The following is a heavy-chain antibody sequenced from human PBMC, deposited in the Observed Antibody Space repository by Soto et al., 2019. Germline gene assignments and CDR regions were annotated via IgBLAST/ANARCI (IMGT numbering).Heavy chain of an antibody. D-gene: IGHD3-9*01. Sequence: SVKVSCKASGGTFSSYTISWVRQAPGQGLEWMGRIIPILGIANYAQKFQGRVTITADKSTSTAYMELSSLRSEDTAVYYCARGYYDILTGYYREDYYYYMDVWGKGTTVTVPS. J-gene: IGHJ6*03. CDR3: ARGYYDILTGYYREDYYYYMDV. CDR1: GGTFSSYT. CDR2: IIPILGIA. V-gene: IGHV1-69*02.